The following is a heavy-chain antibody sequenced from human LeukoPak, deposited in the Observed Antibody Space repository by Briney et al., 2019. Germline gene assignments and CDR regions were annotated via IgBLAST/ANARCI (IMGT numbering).Heavy chain of an antibody. CDR3: ASSTDYNSLDAFDI. Sequence: PSETLSLTCTVSGVPISSYYWSWIREPPGKGLEWIGYSYYSGSTNYIPSLKSRVTISVDTSKNQLSLKLSSVTAADTAVYYCASSTDYNSLDAFDIWGQGTMVTVSS. CDR1: GVPISSYY. D-gene: IGHD3-10*01. V-gene: IGHV4-59*01. J-gene: IGHJ3*02. CDR2: SYYSGST.